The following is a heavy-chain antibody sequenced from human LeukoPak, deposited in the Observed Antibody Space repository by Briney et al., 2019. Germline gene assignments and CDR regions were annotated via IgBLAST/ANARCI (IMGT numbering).Heavy chain of an antibody. D-gene: IGHD3-22*01. Sequence: GGSLRLSCAASGFTVSSNYMSWVRQAPGKGLEWVSVIYSGGSTYYADSVKGRFTISRDNSKNTLYLQMNSLRAEDTAVYYCAISYDSSGYYRDYWGQGTLVTVSS. CDR1: GFTVSSNY. CDR3: AISYDSSGYYRDY. J-gene: IGHJ4*02. CDR2: IYSGGST. V-gene: IGHV3-66*01.